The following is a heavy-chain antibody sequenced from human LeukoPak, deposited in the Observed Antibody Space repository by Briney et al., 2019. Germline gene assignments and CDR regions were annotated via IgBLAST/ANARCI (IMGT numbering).Heavy chain of an antibody. Sequence: GESLRISCKGSGYSFTTYWISWVRQMPGKGLEWMGRIDPSDSYTNYSPSFQGHVTISVDKSISTAYLQWSSLKASDTAMYYCARQGGFYDNRGYNDAFDIWGQGTVVTVSS. CDR2: IDPSDSYT. D-gene: IGHD3-22*01. J-gene: IGHJ3*02. CDR1: GYSFTTYW. V-gene: IGHV5-10-1*01. CDR3: ARQGGFYDNRGYNDAFDI.